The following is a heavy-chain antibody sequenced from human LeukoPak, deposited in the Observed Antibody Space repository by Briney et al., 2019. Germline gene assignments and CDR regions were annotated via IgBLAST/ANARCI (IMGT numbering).Heavy chain of an antibody. CDR2: IYYTRNT. CDR1: GGSISSINFY. CDR3: ARHDHDSAGTNWFDP. D-gene: IGHD3-16*01. J-gene: IGHJ5*02. Sequence: SETLSLTCSVSGGSISSINFYWGWIRQPPGKGLEWIATIYYTRNTYYNPSLRSRVTISVDASKNQFSLKLISVTAADTAVYFCARHDHDSAGTNWFDPWGQGTLVTVSS. V-gene: IGHV4-39*01.